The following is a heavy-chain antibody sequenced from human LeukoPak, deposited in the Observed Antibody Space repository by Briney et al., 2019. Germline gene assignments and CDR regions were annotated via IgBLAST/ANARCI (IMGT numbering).Heavy chain of an antibody. J-gene: IGHJ4*02. CDR3: ARARLVGGLFDY. CDR1: GYSISSTNW. Sequence: SGTLSLTCAVSGYSISSTNWWSWVRQPPGKGLEWIGEIYHSGSTDYNPSLKSRVTISVDKSKNRFSLKLSSVTAADTAVYYCARARLVGGLFDYWGQGTLVTVSS. V-gene: IGHV4-4*02. CDR2: IYHSGST. D-gene: IGHD3-16*01.